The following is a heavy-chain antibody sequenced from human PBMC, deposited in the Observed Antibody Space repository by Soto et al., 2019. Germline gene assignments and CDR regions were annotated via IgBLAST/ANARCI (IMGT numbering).Heavy chain of an antibody. CDR2: ITRDGYNK. CDR3: TKSSGGSSSVGMDY. D-gene: IGHD6-6*01. CDR1: GFIFKNYA. Sequence: QVQLVESGGGVVQPGRSLRLYCAVSGFIFKNYALNWVRQAPGKGLEWVASITRDGYNKYYADSVKGRFTISRDNSKNTLSLQMTALIVEDSSVYYCTKSSGGSSSVGMDYWGPGTLVTVSS. V-gene: IGHV3-30*04. J-gene: IGHJ4*02.